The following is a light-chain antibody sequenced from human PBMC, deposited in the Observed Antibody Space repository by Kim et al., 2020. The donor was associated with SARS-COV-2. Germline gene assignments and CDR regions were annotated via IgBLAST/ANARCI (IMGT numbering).Light chain of an antibody. Sequence: AIRITQSPSSLSASTGDRVTITCRASQGISSYLAWYQQKPGKAPKLLIYAASTLQSGVPSRFSGSGSGTDFTLTISCLQSEDFATSYCQQYYSYPFTFGPGTKVDIK. CDR3: QQYYSYPFT. CDR2: AAS. J-gene: IGKJ3*01. V-gene: IGKV1-8*01. CDR1: QGISSY.